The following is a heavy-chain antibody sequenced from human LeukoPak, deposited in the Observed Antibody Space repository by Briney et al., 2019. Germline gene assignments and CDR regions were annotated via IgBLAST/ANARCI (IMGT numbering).Heavy chain of an antibody. CDR2: INPNSGGT. V-gene: IGHV1-2*02. D-gene: IGHD3-22*01. J-gene: IGHJ4*02. CDR3: ARDGGGYDSSGYYQYYFDY. Sequence: ASVKVSCKASGYTLTGYYMHWVRQAPGQGLEWMGWINPNSGGTNYAQKFQGRVTMTRDTSISTAYMELSRLRSDDTAVYYCARDGGGYDSSGYYQYYFDYWGQGTLVTVSS. CDR1: GYTLTGYY.